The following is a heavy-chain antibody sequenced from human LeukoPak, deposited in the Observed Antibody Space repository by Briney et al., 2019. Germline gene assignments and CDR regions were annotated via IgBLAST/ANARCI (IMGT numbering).Heavy chain of an antibody. CDR3: AREVLGTASAFDC. Sequence: GGSLRLSCAPSGFSFSTYWMSWVRQAPGKGLECLANIKEDGSQKYHVDSVKGRFTIFRDQAKNSLSLQMNSLRADDTAVYYCAREVLGTASAFDCWGQGTLVTVSS. J-gene: IGHJ4*02. D-gene: IGHD1-1*01. CDR2: IKEDGSQK. V-gene: IGHV3-7*03. CDR1: GFSFSTYW.